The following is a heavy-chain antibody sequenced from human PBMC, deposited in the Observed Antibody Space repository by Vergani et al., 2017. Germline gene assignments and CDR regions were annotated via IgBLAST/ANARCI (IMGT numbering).Heavy chain of an antibody. Sequence: QVQLVQSGAEVKKPGSSVKVSCKASGGTFSSYAISWVRQAPGQGLEWMGGIIPIFGTANYAQKFQGRVTITADESTSTAYRELSSLRSEDTAVYYCATLIAAAGKPEYFQQWGQGTLVIVSS. V-gene: IGHV1-69*01. CDR1: GGTFSSYA. D-gene: IGHD6-13*01. CDR3: ATLIAAAGKPEYFQQ. CDR2: IIPIFGTA. J-gene: IGHJ1*01.